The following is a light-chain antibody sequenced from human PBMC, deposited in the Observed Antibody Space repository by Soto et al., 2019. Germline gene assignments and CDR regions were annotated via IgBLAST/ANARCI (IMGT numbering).Light chain of an antibody. CDR3: QQYSGYSRT. J-gene: IGKJ1*01. CDR2: DAS. CDR1: QSISDS. Sequence: DIPMTQSPSTLSTSIGDTVTITCRASQSISDSLAWYQQKPGKAPFLLISDASNLERGVPSRFSGSGSGTEFTLTISSMQPDDFATYYCQQYSGYSRTFGQGTKVDIK. V-gene: IGKV1-5*01.